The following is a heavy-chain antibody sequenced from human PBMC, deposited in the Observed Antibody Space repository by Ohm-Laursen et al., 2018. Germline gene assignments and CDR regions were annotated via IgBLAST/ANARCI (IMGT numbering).Heavy chain of an antibody. J-gene: IGHJ4*02. CDR2: ISYSGST. V-gene: IGHV4-59*01. CDR3: ARSYYYDSSGYHPPYYFDY. CDR1: GGSINNYY. Sequence: TLSLTCTVSGGSINNYYWSWIRQPPGQGLEWIGYISYSGSTNYNPSLESRVTISVDTSKNQFSLKLSSVTAADTAVYYCARSYYYDSSGYHPPYYFDYWGQGTLVTVSS. D-gene: IGHD3-22*01.